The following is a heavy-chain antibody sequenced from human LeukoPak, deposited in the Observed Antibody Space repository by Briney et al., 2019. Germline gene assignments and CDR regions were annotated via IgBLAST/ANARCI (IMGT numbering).Heavy chain of an antibody. D-gene: IGHD6-19*01. CDR1: GFTFSSYA. J-gene: IGHJ4*02. Sequence: GGSLRLSCAASGFTFSSYAMSWVRQAPGKGLEWVAVISYGGSNKYYADSVKGRFTISRDNSKNTLYLQMNSLRAEDTAVYYCARAMISSGWFPAFDLWGQGTLVTVSP. CDR3: ARAMISSGWFPAFDL. V-gene: IGHV3-30-3*01. CDR2: ISYGGSNK.